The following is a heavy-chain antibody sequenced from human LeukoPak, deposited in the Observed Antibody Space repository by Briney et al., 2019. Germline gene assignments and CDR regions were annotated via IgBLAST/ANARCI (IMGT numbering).Heavy chain of an antibody. CDR3: ARLNFRGGEALHFDS. CDR2: IHSDGTT. Sequence: KPSETLSLTCNVSGASLANYYWGWLRQPPGKGLEFIGYIHSDGTTNYDSSLQSRVAISLDTSKIQFSLRLYSVTAADTALYFCARLNFRGGEALHFDSWGQGTLVTVSS. D-gene: IGHD3-16*01. J-gene: IGHJ4*02. CDR1: GASLANYY. V-gene: IGHV4-4*09.